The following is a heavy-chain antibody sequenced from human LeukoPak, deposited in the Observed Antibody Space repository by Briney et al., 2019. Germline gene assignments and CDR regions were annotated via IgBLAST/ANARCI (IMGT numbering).Heavy chain of an antibody. CDR1: GFTVSSNY. Sequence: GGSLRLSCAASGFTVSSNYMSWVRQAPGKGLEWVSIIQSGGSTYYEDSVKGRFTISRDNSENTVYLEMNSLRVEDTATYYCARGGAFDVWGQGTMVTVS. J-gene: IGHJ3*01. V-gene: IGHV3-53*01. CDR3: ARGGAFDV. CDR2: IQSGGST.